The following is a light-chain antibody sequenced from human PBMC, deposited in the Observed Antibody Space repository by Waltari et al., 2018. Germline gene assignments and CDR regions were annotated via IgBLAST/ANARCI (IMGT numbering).Light chain of an antibody. V-gene: IGLV2-11*01. CDR2: DVF. CDR1: SSNVGTYNY. Sequence: QSALTQPRSVSGSPGQSVTISCTGTSSNVGTYNYVSWYQPLPGKAPKLMIADVFKRPSVVPDRFSGSKSGYTASLTISGLQAGDEADYYCCSYAGTYRWVFGGGTKVTVL. CDR3: CSYAGTYRWV. J-gene: IGLJ3*02.